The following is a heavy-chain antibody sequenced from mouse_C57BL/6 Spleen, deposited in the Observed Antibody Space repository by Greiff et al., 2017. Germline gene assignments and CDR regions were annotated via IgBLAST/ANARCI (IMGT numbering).Heavy chain of an antibody. Sequence: VQLQQSGAELVRPGASVKLSCTASGFNIKDDYMHWVKQRPEQGLEWIGWIDPENGDTEYASKFQGKATITADTSSTTAYLQLSSLTSEDPAVYDCATCYSNYGGFAYWGQGTLVTVSA. D-gene: IGHD2-5*01. V-gene: IGHV14-4*01. J-gene: IGHJ3*01. CDR2: IDPENGDT. CDR1: GFNIKDDY. CDR3: ATCYSNYGGFAY.